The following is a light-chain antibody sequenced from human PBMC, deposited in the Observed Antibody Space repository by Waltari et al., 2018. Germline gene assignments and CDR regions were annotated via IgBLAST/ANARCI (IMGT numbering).Light chain of an antibody. V-gene: IGKV3-15*01. CDR1: QSVGNK. Sequence: EIVMTQSPAYLSVSPGERAILSCRASQSVGNKVAWDQQKPGQAPRRLISGASTRATGIPVRFSGSGSGTDFTLTISSLQSEDFAVYNCHQYNNWPQWTFGQGTKVEI. CDR2: GAS. J-gene: IGKJ1*01. CDR3: HQYNNWPQWT.